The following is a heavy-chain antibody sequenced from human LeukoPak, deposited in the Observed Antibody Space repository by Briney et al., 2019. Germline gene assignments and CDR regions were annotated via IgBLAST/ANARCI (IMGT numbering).Heavy chain of an antibody. Sequence: GRSLRLSCAASGFTFSSYAMHWVRQAPGKGLEWVAVISYDGSNKYYADSVKGRFTISRDNSKNTLYLQLNSRRAEDTAVYYSGSTNYNPSLKSRVTISVDPSKNQFSLKLSSVTAADTAVYYCARVFQSSNPYYGMDVWGQGTTVTVSS. CDR3: GSTNYNPSLKSRVTISVDPSKNQFSLKLSSVTAADTAVYYCARVFQSSNPYYGMDV. V-gene: IGHV3-30-3*01. J-gene: IGHJ6*02. CDR1: GFTFSSYA. D-gene: IGHD3-10*01. CDR2: ISYDGSNK.